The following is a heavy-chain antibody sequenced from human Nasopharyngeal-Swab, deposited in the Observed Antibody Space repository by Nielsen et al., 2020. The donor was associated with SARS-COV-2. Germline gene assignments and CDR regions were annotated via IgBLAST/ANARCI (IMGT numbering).Heavy chain of an antibody. V-gene: IGHV1-18*01. J-gene: IGHJ4*02. CDR2: ISAYNGNT. D-gene: IGHD3-3*01. CDR1: GYTFTSYG. CDR3: ARESLYYDFWSGYEIPYYFDY. Sequence: ASVNVSCKASGYTFTSYGISWVRQAPGQGLEWMGWISAYNGNTNYAQKLQGRVTMTTDTSTSTAYMELRSLRSDDTAVYYCARESLYYDFWSGYEIPYYFDYWGQGTLVTVSS.